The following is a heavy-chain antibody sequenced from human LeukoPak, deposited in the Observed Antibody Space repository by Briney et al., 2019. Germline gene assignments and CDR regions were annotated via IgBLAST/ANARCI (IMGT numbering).Heavy chain of an antibody. J-gene: IGHJ4*02. D-gene: IGHD3-16*02. Sequence: SVKVSCKASGGTFSSYAISWVRQAPGQGLEWMGGIIPIFGTANYAQKFQGRVTITADESTSTAYMELSSLRSEDTAVYYCARAHYDYVWGSYRTIDYWGQGTLVTVSS. CDR1: GGTFSSYA. CDR2: IIPIFGTA. CDR3: ARAHYDYVWGSYRTIDY. V-gene: IGHV1-69*13.